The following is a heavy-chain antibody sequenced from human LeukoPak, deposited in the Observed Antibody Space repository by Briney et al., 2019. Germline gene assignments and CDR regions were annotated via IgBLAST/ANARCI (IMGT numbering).Heavy chain of an antibody. CDR2: IYSGGST. CDR1: GFTVSSNY. Sequence: GGSLRLSCAASGFTVSSNYMSWVRQAPGKGLEWVSVIYSGGSTYYADSVKGRFTISRDNSKNTLYLQMNSLRAEDTAVYYCARDRGYYYYYMDVWGKGTTVAVSS. J-gene: IGHJ6*03. D-gene: IGHD3-10*01. CDR3: ARDRGYYYYYMDV. V-gene: IGHV3-53*01.